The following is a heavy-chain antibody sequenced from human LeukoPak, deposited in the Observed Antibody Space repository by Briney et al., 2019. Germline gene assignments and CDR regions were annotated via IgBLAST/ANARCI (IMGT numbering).Heavy chain of an antibody. V-gene: IGHV3-21*01. CDR2: ISSSSSYI. J-gene: IGHJ4*02. Sequence: GGSLRLSCAASGFTFSSYSMNWVRQAPGKGLEWVSSISSSSSYIYYADSVKGRFTISRDNSKNTLYLQMNSLRAEDTAVYYCAREATGGSYDYWGQGTLVTVSS. CDR1: GFTFSSYS. D-gene: IGHD3-16*01. CDR3: AREATGGSYDY.